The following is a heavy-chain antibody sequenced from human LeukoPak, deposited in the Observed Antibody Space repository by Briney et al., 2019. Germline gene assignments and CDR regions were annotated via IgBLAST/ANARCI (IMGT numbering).Heavy chain of an antibody. V-gene: IGHV4-34*01. CDR3: ARVDTAMASGIDY. CDR1: GGSFSGYY. J-gene: IGHJ4*02. Sequence: PSETLSLTCAVYGGSFSGYYWSWIRQPPGKGLEWIGEINHSGSTNYNPSLKSRVTISVDTSKTQFSLKLSSVTAADTAVYYCARVDTAMASGIDYWGQGTLVTVSS. CDR2: INHSGST. D-gene: IGHD5-18*01.